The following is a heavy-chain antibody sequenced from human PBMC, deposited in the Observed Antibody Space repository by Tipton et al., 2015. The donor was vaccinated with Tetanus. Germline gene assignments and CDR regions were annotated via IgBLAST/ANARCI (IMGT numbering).Heavy chain of an antibody. V-gene: IGHV4-34*09. CDR1: GASFSDYY. D-gene: IGHD6-6*01. CDR3: ARDQGGGRVVRLNWFDP. Sequence: TLSLTCAVYGASFSDYYWSWIRQAPGKGLEWIGEINHSGNTNHNPSLKSRVSISVDTSKNQFSLNLTSVTAADTAVYYCARDQGGGRVVRLNWFDPWGHGTLVTVSS. J-gene: IGHJ5*02. CDR2: INHSGNT.